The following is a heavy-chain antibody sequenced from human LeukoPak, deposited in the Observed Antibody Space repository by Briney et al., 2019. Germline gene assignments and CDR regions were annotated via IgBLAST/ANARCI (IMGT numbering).Heavy chain of an antibody. J-gene: IGHJ4*02. Sequence: SQTLSLTCAVYGGSFSGYYWSWIRQPPGKGLEWIGEINHSGSTNYNPSLKSRVTISVDTSKNQSSLKLSSVTAADTAVYYCARGVGYEDYWGQGTLVTVSS. CDR2: INHSGST. CDR1: GGSFSGYY. V-gene: IGHV4-34*01. D-gene: IGHD5-12*01. CDR3: ARGVGYEDY.